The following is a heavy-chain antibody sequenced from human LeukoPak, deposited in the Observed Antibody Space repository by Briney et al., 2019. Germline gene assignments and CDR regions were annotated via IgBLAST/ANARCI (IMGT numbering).Heavy chain of an antibody. J-gene: IGHJ5*02. V-gene: IGHV4-39*01. Sequence: KPSETLSLTCTVSGGSISSSSYYWGWIRQPPGKGLEWIGSIYYSGSTYYNPSLKSRVTISVDTSKNQFSLKLSSVTVADTAVYYCARHWHANWFDPWGQGTLVTVSS. CDR3: ARHWHANWFDP. CDR1: GGSISSSSYY. CDR2: IYYSGST.